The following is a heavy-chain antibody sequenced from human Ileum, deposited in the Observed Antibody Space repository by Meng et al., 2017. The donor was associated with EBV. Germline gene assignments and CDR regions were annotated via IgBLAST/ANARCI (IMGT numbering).Heavy chain of an antibody. D-gene: IGHD6-13*01. Sequence: QVQLVQSGAELRKPGASVKVYCKASGYTFTTYGISWVRQAPGQGLEWMGWISVKNGEAKYPQNFQGRVTMATDTTTSTAYMELRSLTSDDTAVYYCARYVPNGSFWYFDFWGRGTLVTVAS. CDR3: ARYVPNGSFWYFDF. J-gene: IGHJ2*01. CDR2: ISVKNGEA. CDR1: GYTFTTYG. V-gene: IGHV1-18*01.